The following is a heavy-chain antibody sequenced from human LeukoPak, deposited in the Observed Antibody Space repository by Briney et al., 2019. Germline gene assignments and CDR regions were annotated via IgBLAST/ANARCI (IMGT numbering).Heavy chain of an antibody. V-gene: IGHV1-8*01. CDR3: AMKAVPRPRLHDAFDF. CDR1: GYTFTSYD. D-gene: IGHD5-24*01. Sequence: ASVKVSCKASGYTFTSYDINWVRQATGQGLEWMGWMNPNSGNTGYAQKFQGRVTMTRNTSISTAYMELSSLRADDTAVYYCAMKAVPRPRLHDAFDFWGQGTVVSVSS. CDR2: MNPNSGNT. J-gene: IGHJ3*01.